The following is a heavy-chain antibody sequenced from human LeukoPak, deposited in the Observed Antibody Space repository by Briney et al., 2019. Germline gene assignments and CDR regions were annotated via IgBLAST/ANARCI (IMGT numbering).Heavy chain of an antibody. D-gene: IGHD2-21*02. Sequence: SETLSLTCAVYGGSFSGYYWSWIRQPPGKGLEWMGDINHSGGTNYNPYTQSRVTTSLHTTTNKFSLMLSSVTAAVSAGYYIARAAVAGPVVTRAGGPRVWGKGTPVTVSS. CDR1: GGSFSGYY. V-gene: IGHV4-34*01. CDR2: INHSGGT. CDR3: ARAAVAGPVVTRAGGPRV. J-gene: IGHJ6*04.